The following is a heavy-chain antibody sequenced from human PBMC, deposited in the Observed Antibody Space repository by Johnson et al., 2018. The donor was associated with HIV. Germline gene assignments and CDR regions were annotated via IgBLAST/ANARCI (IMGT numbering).Heavy chain of an antibody. Sequence: VQLLESGGGVVQPGRSLRLSCAASGFTFSSYAMHWVRQAPGKGLEWVAVISYDGTNKYYADSVKGRFTISRDNSKNSLYLQMNSLRAEDTAVYSCARVVGSGWFRGAFDIWGQGTMVTVSS. CDR3: ARVVGSGWFRGAFDI. D-gene: IGHD6-19*01. V-gene: IGHV3-30-3*01. J-gene: IGHJ3*02. CDR1: GFTFSSYA. CDR2: ISYDGTNK.